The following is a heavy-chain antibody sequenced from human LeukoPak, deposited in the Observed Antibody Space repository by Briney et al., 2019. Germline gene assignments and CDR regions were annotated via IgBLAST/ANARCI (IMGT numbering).Heavy chain of an antibody. CDR1: GFTFSRYW. J-gene: IGHJ4*02. Sequence: GGSLRLSCAASGFTFSRYWMHWVRQAPGKGLVWVQRIKSDGSSTNYADSVKGRFTISRDNAKNTLYLQMNSLRAEDTAVYYCARDHYGVNSVDYWGQGILVTVSS. CDR3: ARDHYGVNSVDY. D-gene: IGHD4-23*01. CDR2: IKSDGSST. V-gene: IGHV3-74*01.